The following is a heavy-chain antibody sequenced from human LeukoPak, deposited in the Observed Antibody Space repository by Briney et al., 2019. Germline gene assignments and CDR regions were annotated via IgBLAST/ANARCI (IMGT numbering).Heavy chain of an antibody. CDR1: GGSITSTDHY. CDR2: VYYSGSD. CDR3: ARLRSAYSKPYYYYYMDV. D-gene: IGHD4-11*01. V-gene: IGHV4-39*01. J-gene: IGHJ6*03. Sequence: PSETLSLTCTVSGGSITSTDHYSGWIRQSPGKALEWVGSVYYSGSDYYNPSLKSRVTISIDTSRNQFSLKMTSLTAADTAVYYCARLRSAYSKPYYYYYMDVWGTGTTVTVSS.